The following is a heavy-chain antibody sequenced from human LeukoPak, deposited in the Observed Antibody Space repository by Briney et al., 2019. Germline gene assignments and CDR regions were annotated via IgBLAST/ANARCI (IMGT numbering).Heavy chain of an antibody. J-gene: IGHJ4*02. CDR2: IILIFSTT. CDR1: GGTFSSYA. Sequence: SVKVSCKASGGTFSSYAIHWVRQAPGQGLEWMGGIILIFSTTNYAQKFQGRVTISADESTSTAYMELSSLRSEDAAVYYCASGYCSTTSCYVNPYFDYWGQGTLVTVSS. D-gene: IGHD2-2*03. CDR3: ASGYCSTTSCYVNPYFDY. V-gene: IGHV1-69*13.